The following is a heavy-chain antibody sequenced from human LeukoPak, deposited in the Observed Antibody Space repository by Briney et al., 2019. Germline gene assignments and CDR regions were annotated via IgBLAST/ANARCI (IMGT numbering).Heavy chain of an antibody. CDR3: AKGTIAVAVPGVDY. Sequence: GGSLRLSCAASGFTFSSYAMHWVRQAPGKGLEWVAVISYDGSNKYYADSVKGRFTISRDNSKNTLYLQMNSLRAEDTAVYYCAKGTIAVAVPGVDYWGQGTLVTVSP. D-gene: IGHD6-19*01. J-gene: IGHJ4*02. CDR1: GFTFSSYA. V-gene: IGHV3-30-3*01. CDR2: ISYDGSNK.